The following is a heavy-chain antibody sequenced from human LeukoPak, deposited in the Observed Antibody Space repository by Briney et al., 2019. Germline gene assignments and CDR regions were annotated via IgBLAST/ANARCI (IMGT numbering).Heavy chain of an antibody. D-gene: IGHD6-6*01. J-gene: IGHJ4*02. CDR1: GGSISSSSYY. CDR2: IYYSGST. V-gene: IGHV4-39*01. Sequence: SETLSLTCTVSGGSISSSSYYWGWIRQPPGKGLEWIGSIYYSGSTYYNPSLKSRVTISVDTSKNQFSLKLSSVTAADTAVYYCARRAYSSSSFSDYWGQGTLVTVSS. CDR3: ARRAYSSSSFSDY.